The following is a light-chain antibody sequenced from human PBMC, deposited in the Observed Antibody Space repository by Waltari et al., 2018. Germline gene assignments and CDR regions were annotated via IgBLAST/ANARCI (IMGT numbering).Light chain of an antibody. Sequence: VLTQSPGTLSLSPGETATLSCRASQSISKYLVWYQQRPGHAPRLLIYAASTRATGVPDMFSGSGYGTDFTLTISRLEPEDFAVYYCQKHERLPATFGQGTKVEIK. J-gene: IGKJ1*01. V-gene: IGKV3-20*01. CDR3: QKHERLPAT. CDR2: AAS. CDR1: QSISKY.